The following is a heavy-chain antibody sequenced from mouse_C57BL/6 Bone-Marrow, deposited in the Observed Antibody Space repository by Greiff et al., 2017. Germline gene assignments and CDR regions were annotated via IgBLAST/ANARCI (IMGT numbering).Heavy chain of an antibody. Sequence: VLLVQSGPGLVAPSQSLSITCTVSGFSLTSYGVDWVRQPPGQGLEWLGVIWGGGSTNYNSALMSKLSISKDNSKSKVFLKKNSLQTNNTAMYYCANQNYDPYAMDYWGQGPSVTVSS. J-gene: IGHJ4*01. CDR1: GFSLTSYG. CDR2: IWGGGST. CDR3: ANQNYDPYAMDY. V-gene: IGHV2-9*01. D-gene: IGHD2-3*01.